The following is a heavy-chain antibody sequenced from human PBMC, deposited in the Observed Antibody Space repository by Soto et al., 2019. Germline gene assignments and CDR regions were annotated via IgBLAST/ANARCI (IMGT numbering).Heavy chain of an antibody. Sequence: QVQLVQSGAEVKKPGASVKVSCKASGYTFTGYYMHWVRQAPGQGLEWMGWINPNSGGTNYAQKLQGRVTMTRDTSISTAYMELSRLGSDDTAVYYCARYAEYSSSSFDYWGQGTLVTVSS. CDR2: INPNSGGT. CDR3: ARYAEYSSSSFDY. J-gene: IGHJ4*02. D-gene: IGHD6-6*01. CDR1: GYTFTGYY. V-gene: IGHV1-2*02.